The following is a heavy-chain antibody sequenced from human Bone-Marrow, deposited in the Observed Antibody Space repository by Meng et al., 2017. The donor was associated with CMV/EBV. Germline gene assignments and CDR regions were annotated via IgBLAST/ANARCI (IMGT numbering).Heavy chain of an antibody. V-gene: IGHV2-5*01. CDR1: GFSLSTSGVG. CDR3: ARQYLQLWFGGNYYGMDV. J-gene: IGHJ6*02. D-gene: IGHD3-10*01. CDR2: IYWNDDK. Sequence: SGPTLVKPTQTLTLTCTFSGFSLSTSGVGVGWIRQPPGKALEWLALIYWNDDKRYSPSLKSRLTITKDTSKNQVVLTMTNMDPVDTATYYCARQYLQLWFGGNYYGMDVWGQGTTVTVSS.